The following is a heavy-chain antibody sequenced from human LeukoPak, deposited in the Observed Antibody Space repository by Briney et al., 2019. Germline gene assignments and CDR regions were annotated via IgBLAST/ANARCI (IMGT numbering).Heavy chain of an antibody. CDR2: ISGSGGST. CDR3: AKEVGYDSSGYDDY. Sequence: GGSLRLSCAASGFIFSSYAMSWVRQAPGQGLEWVSAISGSGGSTYYADSVKGRFTISRDNTKNTLYLQMNSLRAEDTAVYYCAKEVGYDSSGYDDYWGQGTLVTVSS. J-gene: IGHJ4*02. D-gene: IGHD3-22*01. V-gene: IGHV3-23*01. CDR1: GFIFSSYA.